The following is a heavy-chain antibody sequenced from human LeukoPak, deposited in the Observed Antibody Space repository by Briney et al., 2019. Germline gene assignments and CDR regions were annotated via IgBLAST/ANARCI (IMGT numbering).Heavy chain of an antibody. D-gene: IGHD3-16*02. V-gene: IGHV3-21*01. J-gene: IGHJ3*02. CDR2: ISSSSGYI. CDR3: ARGSSIYDYVWGSYRYGAFDI. CDR1: GFPFSRDT. Sequence: PGGSLRLSCAASGFPFSRDTMNWVRQAPGKGLEWVSSISSSSGYIYYADSVKGRFTISRDNSKNTLYLQMNSLRAEDTAVYYCARGSSIYDYVWGSYRYGAFDIWGQGTMVTVSS.